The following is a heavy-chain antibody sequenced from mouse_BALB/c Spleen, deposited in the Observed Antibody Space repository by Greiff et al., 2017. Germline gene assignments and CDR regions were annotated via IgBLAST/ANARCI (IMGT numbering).Heavy chain of an antibody. V-gene: IGHV14-3*02. J-gene: IGHJ2*01. D-gene: IGHD1-1*01. CDR1: GFNIKDTY. CDR3: ARDGSSYGYFDY. Sequence: EVQLVESGAELVKPGASVKLSCTASGFNIKDTYMHWVKQRPEQGLEWIGRIDPANGNTKYDPKFQGKATITADTSSNTAYLQLSSLTSEDTAVYYCARDGSSYGYFDYWGQGTTLTVSS. CDR2: IDPANGNT.